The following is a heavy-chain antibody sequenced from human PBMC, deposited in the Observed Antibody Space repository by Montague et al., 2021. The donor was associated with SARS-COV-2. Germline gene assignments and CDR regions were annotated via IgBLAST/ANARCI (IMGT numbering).Heavy chain of an antibody. Sequence: SETLSLTCTVSGGSISGSSYYWGWIRQPPGKGLEWIGSIYYSGSTYYNPSLKSRVTISVDTSKNQFSLKLRSVTAADTAVYYCARHGKTRIAMIVVVIGYFDYWGQGTLVTVSS. J-gene: IGHJ4*02. D-gene: IGHD3-22*01. V-gene: IGHV4-39*01. CDR1: GGSISGSSYY. CDR3: ARHGKTRIAMIVVVIGYFDY. CDR2: IYYSGST.